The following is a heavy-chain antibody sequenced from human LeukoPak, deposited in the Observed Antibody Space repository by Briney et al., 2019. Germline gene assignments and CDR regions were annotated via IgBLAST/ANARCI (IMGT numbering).Heavy chain of an antibody. CDR3: ARRIAVAGYYFDF. V-gene: IGHV3-48*03. D-gene: IGHD6-19*01. J-gene: IGHJ4*02. CDR1: GFTFNTYG. Sequence: GGSLRLSCAASGFTFNTYGMNWVRQAPGKGLEWVSYISSSGSTIYYADSVKGRFTISRDNAKNSLYLQMDNLRAEDTAVYYCARRIAVAGYYFDFWGQGTLVTVSS. CDR2: ISSSGSTI.